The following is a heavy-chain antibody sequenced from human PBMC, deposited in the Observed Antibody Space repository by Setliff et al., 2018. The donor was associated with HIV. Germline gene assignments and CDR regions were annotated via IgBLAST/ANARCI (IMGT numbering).Heavy chain of an antibody. CDR1: GGSISSDSYY. CDR2: IYYSGST. V-gene: IGHV4-39*07. D-gene: IGHD3-22*01. Sequence: PSETLSLTCTVSGGSISSDSYYWGWIRQPPGKGLEWIGTIYYSGSTYYNPSLKSRVTISVDTSRNQFSLKLSSVTAADTAVYYCARVGDFYDGSGHYYGGGHWGQGTLVTVSS. CDR3: ARVGDFYDGSGHYYGGGH. J-gene: IGHJ4*02.